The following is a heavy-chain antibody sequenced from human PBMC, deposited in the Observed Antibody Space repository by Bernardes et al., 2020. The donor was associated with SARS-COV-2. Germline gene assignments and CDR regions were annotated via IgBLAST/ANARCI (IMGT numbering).Heavy chain of an antibody. CDR3: ARGPSVGNDKNSFDP. V-gene: IGHV4-61*02. D-gene: IGHD1-26*01. CDR1: GDSISSGTYY. J-gene: IGHJ5*02. CDR2: ISSSGST. Sequence: SETLSLTCTVSGDSISSGTYYWSWLRQPAGKELEWIGRISSSGSTNYKPSLWSRVTISVDTSRNQFSLRLSSVTAADTAIYFCARGPSVGNDKNSFDPWGQGTPVTVSS.